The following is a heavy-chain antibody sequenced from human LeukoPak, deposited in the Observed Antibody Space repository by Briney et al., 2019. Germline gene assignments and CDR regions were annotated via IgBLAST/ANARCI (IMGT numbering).Heavy chain of an antibody. CDR2: IHYTGNT. J-gene: IGHJ4*02. CDR3: ARVSLVRGAPDYYFDY. Sequence: SETLSLTCTVSDDSISGPTYYWGWIRQPPGKGLEWIGTIHYTGNTYYNPSLKSRVTMSVDTSKNQFSLKLSSVTAADTAVYYCARVSLVRGAPDYYFDYWGQGTLVTVSS. CDR1: DDSISGPTYY. D-gene: IGHD3-10*01. V-gene: IGHV4-39*07.